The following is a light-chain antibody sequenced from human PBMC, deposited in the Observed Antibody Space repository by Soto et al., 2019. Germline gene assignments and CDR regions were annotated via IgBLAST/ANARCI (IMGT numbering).Light chain of an antibody. CDR3: QQYNDWPLT. J-gene: IGKJ4*01. CDR2: GAS. V-gene: IGKV3-15*01. CDR1: QTVGTN. Sequence: EIVMTQSPATLSVSPGERATLSCSASQTVGTNLAWYQQKPGQAPRLLIDGASTRATGIPARFSGTGSGTEFHLTISSLQSEDFAVYYCQQYNDWPLTFGGGTKVDIK.